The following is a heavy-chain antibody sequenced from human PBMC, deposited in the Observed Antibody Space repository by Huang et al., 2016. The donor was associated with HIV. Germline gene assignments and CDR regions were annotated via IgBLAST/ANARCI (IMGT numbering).Heavy chain of an antibody. CDR2: TNQSGST. CDR3: ARGGSYSLHSYYYGMDV. J-gene: IGHJ6*02. CDR1: GGSFSGYY. D-gene: IGHD1-26*01. V-gene: IGHV4-34*01. Sequence: QVQLQQWGAGLLKPSETLSLTCAVYGGSFSGYYWSWIRQPPGKGLEWIGETNQSGSTNFNPSLKSRVTISIDTSKNQFSLKLSAVTAADTAVYYCARGGSYSLHSYYYGMDVWGQGTTVTVSS.